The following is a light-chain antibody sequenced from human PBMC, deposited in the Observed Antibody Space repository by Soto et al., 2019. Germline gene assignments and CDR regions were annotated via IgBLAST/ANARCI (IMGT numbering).Light chain of an antibody. V-gene: IGKV3-20*01. CDR2: AAS. CDR3: QQFGSSPLYT. J-gene: IGKJ2*01. Sequence: EIVLTQSPGTLSLSPGERATLSCRASQSVRSNYLAWYQQKPGQAPRLLIYAASSRATGIPDRFSGSGSGTDLTLTISRLEPEDFAVYYCQQFGSSPLYTFGQGTKLEIK. CDR1: QSVRSNY.